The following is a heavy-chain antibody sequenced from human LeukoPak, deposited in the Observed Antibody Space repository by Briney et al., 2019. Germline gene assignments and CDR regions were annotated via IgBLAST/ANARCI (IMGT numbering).Heavy chain of an antibody. Sequence: PGGSLRLSCAASGFTFSNYWMSWVRQAPGKGLEWVAVISYDGGNKNYADSVKGRFTISRDNSKNTLYLQMDSLRVDDTALYSCTTFNMWGLGTVVTASS. CDR1: GFTFSNYW. CDR3: TTFNM. J-gene: IGHJ3*02. CDR2: ISYDGGNK. V-gene: IGHV3-30*03.